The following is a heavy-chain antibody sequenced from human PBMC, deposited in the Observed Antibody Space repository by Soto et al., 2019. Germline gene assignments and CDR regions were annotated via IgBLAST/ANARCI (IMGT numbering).Heavy chain of an antibody. CDR2: ISTYNGNT. D-gene: IGHD6-19*01. CDR3: ARDNGPCLVSD. CDR1: GYIFTSHG. J-gene: IGHJ1*01. V-gene: IGHV1-18*01. Sequence: QVQLVQSGAEVKKPGASVKVSCKASGYIFTSHGISWVRQAPGQGLEWMGRISTYNGNTKSPQKLQVRVTMPTATSASIASMELRSLRSADTAVYYCARDNGPCLVSDWGQGTLVTVSS.